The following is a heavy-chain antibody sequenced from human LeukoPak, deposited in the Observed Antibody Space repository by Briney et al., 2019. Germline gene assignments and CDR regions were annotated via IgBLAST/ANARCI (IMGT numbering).Heavy chain of an antibody. J-gene: IGHJ4*02. CDR3: AKMNVLTGYYTPNFDF. CDR2: VSGSGSST. CDR1: GFTFISYW. V-gene: IGHV3-23*01. Sequence: GGSLRLSCAASGFTFISYWMHWVRQAPRKGLEWVSVVSGSGSSTDYADSVKGRFTISRDNSKNTLYLQMSSLSAEDTAVYYCAKMNVLTGYYTPNFDFWGQGTLVTVSS. D-gene: IGHD3-9*01.